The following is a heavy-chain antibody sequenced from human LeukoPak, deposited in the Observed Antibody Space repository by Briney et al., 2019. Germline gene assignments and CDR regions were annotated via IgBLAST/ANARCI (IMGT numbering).Heavy chain of an antibody. CDR2: ISYDGSNK. Sequence: PGGSLRLSCAASGFTFSSYAMHWVRQAPGKGLEWVAVISYDGSNKYYADSVKGRFTISRDNSKNTLYLQMGSLRAEDMAVYYCAREGGTLKPGYSSSWSDYWGQGTLVTVSS. D-gene: IGHD6-13*01. J-gene: IGHJ4*02. V-gene: IGHV3-30*14. CDR3: AREGGTLKPGYSSSWSDY. CDR1: GFTFSSYA.